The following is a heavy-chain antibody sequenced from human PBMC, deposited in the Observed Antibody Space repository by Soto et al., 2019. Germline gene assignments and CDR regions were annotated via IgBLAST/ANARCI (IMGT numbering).Heavy chain of an antibody. D-gene: IGHD2-2*01. CDR2: IYYSGST. CDR3: ARRVVVVPGNYYYYGMDV. CDR1: GGSISSSTNY. V-gene: IGHV4-39*01. J-gene: IGHJ6*02. Sequence: TLSLTCTVSGGSISSSTNYWGWIRQPPGKGLEWIGIIYYSGSTYYNPSLKSRVTISVDTSKNHFSLKLSSVTAADTAVFYCARRVVVVPGNYYYYGMDVWGQGTTVTVSS.